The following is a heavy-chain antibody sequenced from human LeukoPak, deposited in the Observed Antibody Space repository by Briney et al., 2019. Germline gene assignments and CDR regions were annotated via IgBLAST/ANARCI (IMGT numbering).Heavy chain of an antibody. Sequence: GGSLRLSCAAAGFTFSSYAMSWVRQAPGKGLEWVSLISSSGGRTYYADSVKGRFTISRDNSKNTLYLQMNSLRVEDTALYYCAKGDSSSWYDSWGQGTLVTVSS. J-gene: IGHJ5*01. CDR2: ISSSGGRT. CDR1: GFTFSSYA. CDR3: AKGDSSSWYDS. D-gene: IGHD3-22*01. V-gene: IGHV3-23*01.